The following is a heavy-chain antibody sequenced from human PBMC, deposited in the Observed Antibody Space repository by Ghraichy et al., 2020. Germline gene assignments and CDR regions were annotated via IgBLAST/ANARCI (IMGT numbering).Heavy chain of an antibody. J-gene: IGHJ4*02. CDR2: INHSGST. Sequence: SETLSLTCAVYGGSFSGYYWSWIRQPPGKGLEWIGEINHSGSTNYNPSLKSRVTISVDTSKNQFSLKLSSVTAADTAVYYCARGRRSAMVDYWGQGTLVTVSS. CDR3: ARGRRSAMVDY. V-gene: IGHV4-34*01. D-gene: IGHD5-18*01. CDR1: GGSFSGYY.